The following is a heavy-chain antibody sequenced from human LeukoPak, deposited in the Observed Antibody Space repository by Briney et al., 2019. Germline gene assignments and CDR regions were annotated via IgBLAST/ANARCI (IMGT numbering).Heavy chain of an antibody. CDR2: MNPNSGNT. Sequence: ASVKVSCKASGYTFTSYDINWVRQATGQGLEWMGWMNPNSGNTGYAQKFQGRVTMTRNTSISTAYMELSSLRSEDTAVYYCARALADSYDSSGYYFDGMDVWGQGTTVIVSS. D-gene: IGHD3-22*01. CDR1: GYTFTSYD. CDR3: ARALADSYDSSGYYFDGMDV. J-gene: IGHJ6*02. V-gene: IGHV1-8*01.